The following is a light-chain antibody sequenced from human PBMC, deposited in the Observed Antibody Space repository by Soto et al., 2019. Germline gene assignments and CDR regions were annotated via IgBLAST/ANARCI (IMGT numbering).Light chain of an antibody. CDR1: QSVSSSF. V-gene: IGKV3-20*01. CDR3: QNYNYWPPAT. CDR2: GAS. Sequence: EIVLTQSPGTLSLSPGERATLSCRASQSVSSSFLAWYQQKPGQAPRLLIYGASNRATGIPDRFSGSGSGTDFTLTISRLEPEDFAVYYCQNYNYWPPATFGGGTKVEI. J-gene: IGKJ4*01.